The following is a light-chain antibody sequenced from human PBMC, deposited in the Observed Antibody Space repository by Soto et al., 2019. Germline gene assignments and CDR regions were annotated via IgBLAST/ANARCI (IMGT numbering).Light chain of an antibody. CDR3: SSYTSSSTFYV. J-gene: IGLJ1*01. Sequence: QSALTQPASVSGSPGQSITISCTGTSSDVGGYNYVSWYQQHPGKAPKLMIYDVSNRPSGVYNRFSGAKSGNTVSLTISGLLAEEEAEYDCSSYTSSSTFYVFGTGTKVTVL. CDR1: SSDVGGYNY. CDR2: DVS. V-gene: IGLV2-14*01.